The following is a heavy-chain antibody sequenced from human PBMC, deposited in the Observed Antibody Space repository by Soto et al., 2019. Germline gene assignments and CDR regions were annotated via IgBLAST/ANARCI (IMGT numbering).Heavy chain of an antibody. J-gene: IGHJ4*02. Sequence: PSETLSLTCTVSGGSISIYYWSWIRQPPGKGLECIGYIYLSGSTNYNSSLKSRVTISVDTSKNQFSLKLRSVTAADTAVCYCARFPGWLVYYWGQGMLVTVSS. CDR1: GGSISIYY. V-gene: IGHV4-59*08. D-gene: IGHD6-19*01. CDR2: IYLSGST. CDR3: ARFPGWLVYY.